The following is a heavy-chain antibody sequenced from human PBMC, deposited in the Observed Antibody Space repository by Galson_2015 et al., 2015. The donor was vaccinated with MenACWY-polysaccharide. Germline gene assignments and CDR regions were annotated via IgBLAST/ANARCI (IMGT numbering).Heavy chain of an antibody. J-gene: IGHJ5*02. V-gene: IGHV3-48*02. D-gene: IGHD2-2*01. CDR2: ISLSGDTK. CDR1: GFPFGSYN. Sequence: SLRLSCAGSGFPFGSYNMNWVRQAPGKGLEWISYISLSGDTKYYAASAEGRFTISRDNVKNSLYLEINNLRDEDTAVYYCARTRSSTSYIGCWLDPWGQGTLVIVSS. CDR3: ARTRSSTSYIGCWLDP.